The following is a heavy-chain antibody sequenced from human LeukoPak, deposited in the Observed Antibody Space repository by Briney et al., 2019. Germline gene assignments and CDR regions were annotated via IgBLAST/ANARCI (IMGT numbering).Heavy chain of an antibody. J-gene: IGHJ4*02. CDR1: GFTFSSYG. Sequence: PGGSLRLSCAASGFTFSSYGMHWVRQAPGKGLEWVSSISSSSSYIYYADSVKGRFTISRDNAKNSLYLQMNSLRAEDTAVYYCARDGTAVGINYDYWGQGTLVTVSS. V-gene: IGHV3-21*04. D-gene: IGHD6-13*01. CDR2: ISSSSSYI. CDR3: ARDGTAVGINYDY.